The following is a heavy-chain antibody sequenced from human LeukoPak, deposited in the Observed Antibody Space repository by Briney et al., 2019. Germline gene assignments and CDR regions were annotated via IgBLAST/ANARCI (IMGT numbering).Heavy chain of an antibody. J-gene: IGHJ6*02. CDR1: GFTFSGSA. CDR3: ARNNGMDV. V-gene: IGHV3-30-3*01. Sequence: GGSLRLSCAASGFTFSGSAMHWVRQAPGKGLEWVAVISYDGSNKYYADSVKGRFTISKDSAKNSLYLQMNSLRAEDTALYHCARNNGMDVWGQGTTVIVSS. CDR2: ISYDGSNK.